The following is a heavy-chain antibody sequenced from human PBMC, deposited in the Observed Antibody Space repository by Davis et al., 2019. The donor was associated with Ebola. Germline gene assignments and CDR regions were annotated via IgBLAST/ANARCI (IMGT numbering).Heavy chain of an antibody. V-gene: IGHV3-23*01. D-gene: IGHD6-19*01. CDR3: ARDLPIAVAGTGAYYYYYYGMDV. CDR1: GFTVSSNY. Sequence: GESLKISCAASGFTVSSNYMNWVRQAPGKGLEWISAISGSGGSTYYADSVKGRFTISRDNSKNMLYLQMNSLRAEDTAVYYCARDLPIAVAGTGAYYYYYYGMDVWGQGTTVTVSS. CDR2: ISGSGGST. J-gene: IGHJ6*02.